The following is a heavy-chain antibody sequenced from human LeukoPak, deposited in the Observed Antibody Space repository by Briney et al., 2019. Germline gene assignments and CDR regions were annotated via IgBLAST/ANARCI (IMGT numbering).Heavy chain of an antibody. J-gene: IGHJ4*02. D-gene: IGHD6-13*01. V-gene: IGHV3-30*18. CDR2: ISYDGSNI. CDR3: AKDRSSSWSFDY. CDR1: GFAFRSYG. Sequence: AGGSLRLSCAAPGFAFRSYGMHWVRQAPGKGLEWVAVISYDGSNIYYADSVRGRFTISRDNSKNTLYLQMNSLRAEDTAVYYCAKDRSSSWSFDYWGQGTLVTVSS.